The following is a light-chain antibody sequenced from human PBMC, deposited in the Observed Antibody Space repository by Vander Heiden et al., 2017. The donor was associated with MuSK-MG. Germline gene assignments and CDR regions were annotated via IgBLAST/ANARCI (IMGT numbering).Light chain of an antibody. Sequence: DIQMTQSAYSLSASVGDRVTITCQASQAISNYLNWYQQKPGKAPKRLIYEVANWETGVPSRFSGSGYGTDFTFNISSLQPEDIAAYYCQQYNNLPPLTFGQGTKVDIK. CDR2: EVA. CDR1: QAISNY. V-gene: IGKV1-33*01. CDR3: QQYNNLPPLT. J-gene: IGKJ3*01.